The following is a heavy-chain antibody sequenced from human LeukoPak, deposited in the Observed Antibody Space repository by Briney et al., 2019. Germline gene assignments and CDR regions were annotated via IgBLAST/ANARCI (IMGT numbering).Heavy chain of an antibody. D-gene: IGHD3-3*01. V-gene: IGHV3-7*01. CDR2: IKQDGSEK. CDR1: GFTFSSYA. CDR3: ARGAYDFWIPNWFDP. Sequence: PGGSLRLSCAASGFTFSSYAMSWVRQAPGKGLEWVANIKQDGSEKHYVDSVKGRFTISRDNAKNSLYLQMNSLRAEDTAVYYCARGAYDFWIPNWFDPWGQGTLVTVSS. J-gene: IGHJ5*02.